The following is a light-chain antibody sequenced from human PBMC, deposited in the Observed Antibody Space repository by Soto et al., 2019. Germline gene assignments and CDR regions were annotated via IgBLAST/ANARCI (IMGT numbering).Light chain of an antibody. CDR1: NIGSQS. CDR3: QVWDRNSDGV. Sequence: SYELTQPPSVSVAPGKTARITCGGNNIGSQSVHWYQQKPGQAPVLVIYYDSDRPSGIPERFSGSNSGNTATLTISRVEAGDEADYYCQVWDRNSDGVFGTGTKVTVL. CDR2: YDS. J-gene: IGLJ1*01. V-gene: IGLV3-21*04.